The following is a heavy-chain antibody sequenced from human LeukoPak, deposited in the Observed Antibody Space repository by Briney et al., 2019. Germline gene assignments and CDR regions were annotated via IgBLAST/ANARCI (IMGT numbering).Heavy chain of an antibody. D-gene: IGHD3-3*01. CDR1: GGSFSGYY. J-gene: IGHJ4*02. Sequence: SETLSLTCGVSGGSFSGYYWAWIRQPPGKGLEWIGQIDHSGSTYYNPSLKSRVTISVDTSKNQFSLKLSSVTAADTAVYYCARTYDFWSGYVYYFDYWGQGTLVTVSS. CDR3: ARTYDFWSGYVYYFDY. V-gene: IGHV4-34*01. CDR2: IDHSGST.